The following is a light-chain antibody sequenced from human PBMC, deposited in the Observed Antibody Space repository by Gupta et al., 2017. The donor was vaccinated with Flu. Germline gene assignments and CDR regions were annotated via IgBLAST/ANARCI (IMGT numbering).Light chain of an antibody. CDR3: ASWDDSLSGSYA. Sequence: SNIGSNFVHWYQQLPGTAPKVLIYRNDQRPSWVPDRFSGSKSGTAASLAISGLRSEDEAHYYCASWDDSLSGSYAFGTGTKDTVL. CDR2: RND. CDR1: SNIGSNF. V-gene: IGLV1-47*01. J-gene: IGLJ1*01.